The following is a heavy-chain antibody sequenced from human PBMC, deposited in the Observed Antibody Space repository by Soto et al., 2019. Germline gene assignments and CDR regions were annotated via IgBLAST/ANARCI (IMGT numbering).Heavy chain of an antibody. Sequence: QVQLVQSGAQVKKPGASVKVSCKASGYTFTSYAISWVRQAPGQGLERMGWISAYNGITKYVQKLQGRVTMTTDTSTSTAYMELRRLRSDDTAVYYCARDSPPVDYWGQGTLGTVSS. V-gene: IGHV1-18*01. CDR3: ARDSPPVDY. J-gene: IGHJ4*02. CDR1: GYTFTSYA. CDR2: ISAYNGIT.